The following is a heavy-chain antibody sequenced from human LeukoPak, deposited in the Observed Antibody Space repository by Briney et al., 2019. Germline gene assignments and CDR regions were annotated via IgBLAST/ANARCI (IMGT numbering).Heavy chain of an antibody. CDR2: ISGSGGST. Sequence: GGSLRLSCAASGFTFGSYAMYWVRQAPGKGLEWVSGISGSGGSTFYADSVKGRFTISRDNSENTVYLQMNSLRADDTVVYYCAKTTAGYSSGRYPGWPVDYWGQGTLVTVSS. V-gene: IGHV3-23*01. CDR3: AKTTAGYSSGRYPGWPVDY. J-gene: IGHJ4*02. D-gene: IGHD6-19*01. CDR1: GFTFGSYA.